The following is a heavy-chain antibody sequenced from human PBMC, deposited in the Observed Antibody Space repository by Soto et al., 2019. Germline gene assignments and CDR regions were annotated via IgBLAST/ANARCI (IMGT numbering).Heavy chain of an antibody. D-gene: IGHD1-26*01. CDR2: IDAGNGNT. V-gene: IGHV1-3*01. Sequence: DSVKVSCKASGYTFTSYAMHWVRQAPGQRLEWMGWIDAGNGNTKYSQKFQGRVTITRDTSASTAYMELSSLRSEDTAVYYCARGIVGAPNQYYQHWGQVTVRTVSP. CDR1: GYTFTSYA. CDR3: ARGIVGAPNQYYQH. J-gene: IGHJ1*01.